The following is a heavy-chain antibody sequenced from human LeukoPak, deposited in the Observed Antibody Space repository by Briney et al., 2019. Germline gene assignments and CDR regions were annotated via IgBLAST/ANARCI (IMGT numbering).Heavy chain of an antibody. V-gene: IGHV4-59*01. CDR3: ARVDSSGYYLFDY. Sequence: SETLSLTCTVSGGSISSYYWSWIRQPPGKGLEWIGYIYYSGSTNYNPSLKSRVTISVDTSKNQFSLKLSSVTAADTAVYYCARVDSSGYYLFDYWGQGTLVTVPS. CDR1: GGSISSYY. J-gene: IGHJ4*02. D-gene: IGHD3-22*01. CDR2: IYYSGST.